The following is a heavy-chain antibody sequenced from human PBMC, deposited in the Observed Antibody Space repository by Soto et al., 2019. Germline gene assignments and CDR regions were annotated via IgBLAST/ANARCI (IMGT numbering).Heavy chain of an antibody. V-gene: IGHV1-8*01. CDR1: GYTFTSYD. D-gene: IGHD4-17*01. J-gene: IGHJ4*02. CDR3: ARTLYGDNVDY. CDR2: MNPNSGNT. Sequence: QVQLVQSGAEVKKPGASVKVSCNASGYTFTSYDINWVRQAAGQGLEWMVWMNPNSGNTGYAQKFQGRVTMTRNPSIRTAYMELSSLRSEDTAVYYCARTLYGDNVDYWGQGTLATVSS.